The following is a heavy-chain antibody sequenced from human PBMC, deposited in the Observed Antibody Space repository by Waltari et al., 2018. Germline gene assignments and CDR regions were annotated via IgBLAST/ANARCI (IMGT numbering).Heavy chain of an antibody. V-gene: IGHV1-46*01. CDR3: AREMIGPPRDSSGYEAFDI. CDR2: INPSGGST. D-gene: IGHD3-22*01. CDR1: GYTFTSYY. J-gene: IGHJ3*02. Sequence: QVQLVQSGAEVKKPGASVKVSCTASGYTFTSYYMHWVRQAPGQGLEWMGIINPSGGSTSYAQKFQGRVTMTRDTSTSTVYMELSSLRSEDTAVYYCAREMIGPPRDSSGYEAFDIWGQGTMVTVSS.